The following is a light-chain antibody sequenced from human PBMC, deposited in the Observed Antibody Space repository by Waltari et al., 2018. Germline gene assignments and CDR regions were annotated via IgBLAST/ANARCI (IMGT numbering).Light chain of an antibody. J-gene: IGKJ1*01. V-gene: IGKV1-5*03. CDR3: QKYSYFSRM. CDR2: TAS. Sequence: DIQMTQSPSTLSASVGDTVTITCRASQNIESWLAWYQQKPGKAPKLLIYTASRLESGVPSRFSGSGYGTEFTLTISSLQPDDFATYYCQKYSYFSRMFGQGTKVEMK. CDR1: QNIESW.